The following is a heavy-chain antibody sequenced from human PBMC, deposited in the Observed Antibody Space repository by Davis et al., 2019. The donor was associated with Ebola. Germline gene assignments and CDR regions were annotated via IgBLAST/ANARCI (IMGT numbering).Heavy chain of an antibody. CDR3: TTPGGQDSGYDVFDI. D-gene: IGHD5-12*01. Sequence: AASVKVSCKASGYTFTNYYMHWVRQAPGQGLEWMGMINPNDGWTIYAQKFQGRVTMTEDTSTDTAYMELSSLRSEDTALYYCTTPGGQDSGYDVFDIWGQGTMVTISS. J-gene: IGHJ3*02. CDR2: INPNDGWT. CDR1: GYTFTNYY. V-gene: IGHV1-46*03.